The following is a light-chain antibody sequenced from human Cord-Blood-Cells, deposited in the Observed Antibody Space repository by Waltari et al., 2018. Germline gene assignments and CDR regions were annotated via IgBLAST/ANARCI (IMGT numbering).Light chain of an antibody. CDR2: EVS. J-gene: IGLJ3*02. V-gene: IGLV2-8*01. Sequence: QSALTQPPSASGHPGQYLPISCTGTSLSVGVSPYVSWYQQHPGKAPKLMIYEVSKRPSGVPDRFSGSKSGNTASLTVSGLQAEDEADYYCSSYAGSNNWVFGGGTKLTVL. CDR1: SLSVGVSPY. CDR3: SSYAGSNNWV.